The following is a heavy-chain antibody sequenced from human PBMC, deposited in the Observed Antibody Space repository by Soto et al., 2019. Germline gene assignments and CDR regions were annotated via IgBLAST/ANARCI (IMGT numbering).Heavy chain of an antibody. CDR1: GGSTSSDNY. D-gene: IGHD3-16*01. CDR2: IYYSGNT. CDR3: ARGGGESADGLSFFDS. V-gene: IGHV4-30-4*01. Sequence: QVQLQESGPGLVKPSQTLSLTCTVSGGSTSSDNYWSWIRQPPGKGLEWIGHIYYSGNTDYNPSLKSRLAISIDTSQNQFSLKLSSVTAADTAVYFCARGGGESADGLSFFDSWGQGSLVTVSS. J-gene: IGHJ4*02.